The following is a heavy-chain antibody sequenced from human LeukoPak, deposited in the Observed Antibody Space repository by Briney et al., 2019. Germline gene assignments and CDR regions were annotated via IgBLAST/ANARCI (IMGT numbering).Heavy chain of an antibody. D-gene: IGHD2-2*01. CDR2: IRNDGRNK. J-gene: IGHJ6*03. CDR3: AKAPDCSSTSCVGAYYYYYMDV. Sequence: PGGTLSLSSAASGFTFCSYGMHWLPQAQGQGLEWLAFIRNDGRNKYYADSVKGRFTISRDNSKNTLYLQMNSLRAEDTAVYYCAKAPDCSSTSCVGAYYYYYMDVWGKGTTFTVSS. V-gene: IGHV3-30*02. CDR1: GFTFCSYG.